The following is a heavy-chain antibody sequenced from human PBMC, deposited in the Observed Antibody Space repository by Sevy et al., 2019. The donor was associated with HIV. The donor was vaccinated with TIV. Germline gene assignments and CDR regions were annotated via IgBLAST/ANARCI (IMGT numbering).Heavy chain of an antibody. J-gene: IGHJ4*02. CDR2: INPNSGDT. CDR3: ARDLRVRGYSYGSFDY. Sequence: ASVKVSCKASGYTFTGQYIHWVRQAPGQGLEWMGWINPNSGDTKYRQDFQDKVTLTRDTSITTAYMELSGLKSDDTAIYYCARDLRVRGYSYGSFDYWGQGTLVTVSS. V-gene: IGHV1-2*02. CDR1: GYTFTGQY. D-gene: IGHD5-18*01.